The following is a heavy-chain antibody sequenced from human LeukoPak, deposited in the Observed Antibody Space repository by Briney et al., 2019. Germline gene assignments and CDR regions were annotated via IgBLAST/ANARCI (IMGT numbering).Heavy chain of an antibody. CDR1: GGSISSYY. J-gene: IGHJ6*03. D-gene: IGHD2-2*01. CDR2: IYTSGST. Sequence: PSETLSLTCTVSGGSISSYYWSWIRQPPGKGLEWIGRIYTSGSTNYNPSLKSRVTMSVDTSKNQFSLKLSSVTAADTAVYYCAREGCSSTSCYSAEPIRRRHHYYYMDVWGKGTTVTVSS. V-gene: IGHV4-4*07. CDR3: AREGCSSTSCYSAEPIRRRHHYYYMDV.